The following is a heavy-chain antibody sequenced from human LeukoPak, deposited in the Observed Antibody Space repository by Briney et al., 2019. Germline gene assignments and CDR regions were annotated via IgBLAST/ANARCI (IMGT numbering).Heavy chain of an antibody. D-gene: IGHD3-10*01. J-gene: IGHJ4*02. V-gene: IGHV3-74*01. CDR2: INSDGSST. CDR3: VRDKVYYGSGTYGY. CDR1: GFTFSSYW. Sequence: GGSLRLSCAASGFTFSSYWMHWVRQVPGKGLVWVSHINSDGSSTSYADSVKGRFTISRDNAKNTLYLQMNSLRAEDTAVYFCVRDKVYYGSGTYGYWGQGTLVTVSS.